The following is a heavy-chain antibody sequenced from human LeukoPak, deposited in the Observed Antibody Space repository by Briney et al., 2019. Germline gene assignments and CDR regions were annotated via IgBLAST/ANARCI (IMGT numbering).Heavy chain of an antibody. CDR2: ISGGGGNT. Sequence: GGSLRLSCAASGFTFSSYAMNWVRQAPGKGLEWVSSISGGGGNTDYADSVKGRFTISRDNSKNTLHLQMNSLRVEDTAVYYCARDCGGDCYAFDYWGQGTLVTVSS. D-gene: IGHD2-21*02. CDR1: GFTFSSYA. CDR3: ARDCGGDCYAFDY. V-gene: IGHV3-23*01. J-gene: IGHJ4*02.